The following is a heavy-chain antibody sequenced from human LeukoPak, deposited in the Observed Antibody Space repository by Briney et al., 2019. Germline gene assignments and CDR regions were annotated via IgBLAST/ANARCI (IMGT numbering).Heavy chain of an antibody. CDR2: ISGNGGST. J-gene: IGHJ4*02. V-gene: IGHV3-23*01. CDR1: GFTFRNYA. CDR3: AKDDIAASATSSHFEY. D-gene: IGHD6-13*01. Sequence: GGSLRLSCAASGFTFRNYAMSWVRQAPGKGLGWVSGISGNGGSTYYADSVKGRFTISRDNAKNTLYLQMNSLRAEDSAVYYCAKDDIAASATSSHFEYWGQGALVTVSS.